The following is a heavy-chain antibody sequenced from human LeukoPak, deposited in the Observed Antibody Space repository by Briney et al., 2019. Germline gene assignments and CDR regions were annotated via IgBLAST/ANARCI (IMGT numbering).Heavy chain of an antibody. CDR2: ISGSGGST. J-gene: IGHJ4*02. Sequence: GGSLRLSCAASGFTVSSNYMSWVRQAPGKGLEWVSAISGSGGSTYYADSVKGRFTISRDNSKNTLYLQMNSLRAEDTAVYYCAKDQYCSGGSCYSDYWGQGTLVTVSS. CDR1: GFTVSSNY. V-gene: IGHV3-23*01. D-gene: IGHD2-15*01. CDR3: AKDQYCSGGSCYSDY.